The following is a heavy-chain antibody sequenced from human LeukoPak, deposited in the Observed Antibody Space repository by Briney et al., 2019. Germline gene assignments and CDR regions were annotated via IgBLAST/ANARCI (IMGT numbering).Heavy chain of an antibody. CDR2: TYTSGST. D-gene: IGHD2-15*01. CDR3: ARDLVYCSGGSCYSNNWFDP. CDR1: GGSISSYY. Sequence: PSETLSLTCTVSGGSISSYYWSWIRQPAGKGLEWIGRTYTSGSTNYNPSLKSRVTISVDKSKNQFSLKLSSVTAADTAVYYCARDLVYCSGGSCYSNNWFDPWGQGTLVTVSS. V-gene: IGHV4-4*07. J-gene: IGHJ5*02.